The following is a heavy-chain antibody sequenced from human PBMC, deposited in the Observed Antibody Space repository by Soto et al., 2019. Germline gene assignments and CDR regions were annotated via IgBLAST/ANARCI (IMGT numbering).Heavy chain of an antibody. J-gene: IGHJ4*02. V-gene: IGHV3-72*01. CDR2: SRDKPQGYST. Sequence: GGSLRLSGAGSGFTLSYHYIDWVRQAPWKGLERVGRSRDKPQGYSTAYAASVKGRFTTSRDESKNSAYLQMNSLKTEDTAVYYCVXATYFSDSSGYTRCLDYWGQGTLVTVSS. D-gene: IGHD3-22*01. CDR3: VXATYFSDSSGYTRCLDY. CDR1: GFTLSYHY.